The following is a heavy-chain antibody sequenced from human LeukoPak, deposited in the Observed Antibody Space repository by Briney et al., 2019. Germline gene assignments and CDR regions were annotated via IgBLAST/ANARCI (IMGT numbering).Heavy chain of an antibody. CDR3: ARGRTSSGWYGYHYYYMDV. CDR1: GVSIGSYY. V-gene: IGHV4-59*12. J-gene: IGHJ6*03. D-gene: IGHD6-19*01. Sequence: SETLSLTCTVSGVSIGSYYWTWIRQPPGKGLEWIGYFYYSGNTDINPSLKSRVTISVDTSKNQFSLKLSSVTAADTAVYYCARGRTSSGWYGYHYYYMDVWGKGTTVTVSS. CDR2: FYYSGNT.